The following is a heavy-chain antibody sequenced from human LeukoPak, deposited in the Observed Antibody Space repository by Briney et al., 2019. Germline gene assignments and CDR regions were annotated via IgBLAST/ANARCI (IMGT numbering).Heavy chain of an antibody. D-gene: IGHD5-24*01. J-gene: IGHJ6*03. V-gene: IGHV4-30-2*01. CDR1: GGSISSGGYY. CDR3: ARVGPKRWLQYNRKSYYYYYYMDV. CDR2: INHSGST. Sequence: SQTLSLTCTVSGGSISSGGYYWSWIRQPPGKGLEWIGEINHSGSTNYNPSLKGRVTISVDTSKNQFSLKLSSVTAADTAVYYCARVGPKRWLQYNRKSYYYYYYMDVWGKGTTVTVSS.